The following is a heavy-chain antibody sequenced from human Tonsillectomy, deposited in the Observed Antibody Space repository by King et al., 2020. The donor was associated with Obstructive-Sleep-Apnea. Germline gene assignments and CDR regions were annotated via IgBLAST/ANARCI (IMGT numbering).Heavy chain of an antibody. CDR2: IYYDGST. CDR1: GGSISSISNY. CDR3: ARDGSGSYYWFDP. J-gene: IGHJ5*02. V-gene: IGHV4-39*07. Sequence: QLQESGPGLVKPSETLSLTCTASGGSISSISNYWGWIRQPPGKGLEWIGSIYYDGSTYYNPSLKSRVTMSVDTSKNLFSLKLSSVTAADTAVYYCARDGSGSYYWFDPWGQGTLVTVSS. D-gene: IGHD3-10*01.